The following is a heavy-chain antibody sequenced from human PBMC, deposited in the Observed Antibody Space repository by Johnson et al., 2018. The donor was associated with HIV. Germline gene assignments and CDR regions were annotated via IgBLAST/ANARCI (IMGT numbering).Heavy chain of an antibody. V-gene: IGHV3-33*06. Sequence: QVKLVESGGGVVQPGRSLRLSCAASGFTFSSYGMHWVRQAPGKGLEWVAVIWYDGSDKYYADSVQGRFTISRDNSKNTLYLQMNTLGAEDTAVYYCAKDRSRLHDAFDIWGQGTMVTVSS. CDR1: GFTFSSYG. D-gene: IGHD5-24*01. J-gene: IGHJ3*02. CDR3: AKDRSRLHDAFDI. CDR2: IWYDGSDK.